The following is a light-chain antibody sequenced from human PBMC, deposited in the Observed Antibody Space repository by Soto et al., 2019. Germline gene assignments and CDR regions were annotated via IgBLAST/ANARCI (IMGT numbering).Light chain of an antibody. CDR2: SNY. J-gene: IGLJ1*01. CDR1: SSNVGRYT. Sequence: QAVVTQPPSASGTPGQRVTISCSGSSSNVGRYTVNWFQQLPGTAPTLLIYSNYQRPSGVPDRFSGSKSGTSASLAISGLQSEDEADYYCAAWDDSLNGYVFGSGTKVTVL. V-gene: IGLV1-44*01. CDR3: AAWDDSLNGYV.